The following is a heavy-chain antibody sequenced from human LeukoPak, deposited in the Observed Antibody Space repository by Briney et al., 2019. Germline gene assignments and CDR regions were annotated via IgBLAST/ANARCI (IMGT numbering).Heavy chain of an antibody. D-gene: IGHD1-7*01. CDR3: ARYTPTGTTGDS. Sequence: SETLSLTCTVSGISISSGGYYWSWIRQHPGKGLEWIGYIYNSGSTYYNPSLKSRVTISVDTSKNQFSLKLTSVTAADTAVYYCARYTPTGTTGDSWGQGTLVTVSS. J-gene: IGHJ4*02. CDR2: IYNSGST. V-gene: IGHV4-31*03. CDR1: GISISSGGYY.